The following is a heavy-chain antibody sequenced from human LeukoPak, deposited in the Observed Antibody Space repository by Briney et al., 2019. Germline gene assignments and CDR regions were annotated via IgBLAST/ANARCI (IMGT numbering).Heavy chain of an antibody. Sequence: PSETLSLTCAVYGGSFSGYYWSWIRQPPGKGLEWIGEINHSGSTNYNPSLKSRVTISVDTSKNPFSLKLSSVTAADTAVYYCARHRIRYYDFWSGYYTGNFDYWGQGTLVTVSS. D-gene: IGHD3-3*01. J-gene: IGHJ4*02. CDR2: INHSGST. V-gene: IGHV4-34*01. CDR3: ARHRIRYYDFWSGYYTGNFDY. CDR1: GGSFSGYY.